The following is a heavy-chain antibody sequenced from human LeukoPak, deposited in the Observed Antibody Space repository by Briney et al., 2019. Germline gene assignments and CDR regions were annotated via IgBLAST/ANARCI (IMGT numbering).Heavy chain of an antibody. CDR1: GFTFSSYS. D-gene: IGHD3-3*01. J-gene: IGHJ5*02. CDR3: ARESTYDFWSGYSGGNNWFDP. V-gene: IGHV3-21*01. CDR2: ISSSSSYI. Sequence: GGSLRLSCAASGFTFSSYSMNWVRQAPGKGLGWVSSISSSSSYIYYADSVKGRFTISRDNAKNSLYLQMNSLRAEDTAVYYCARESTYDFWSGYSGGNNWFDPWGQGTLVTVSS.